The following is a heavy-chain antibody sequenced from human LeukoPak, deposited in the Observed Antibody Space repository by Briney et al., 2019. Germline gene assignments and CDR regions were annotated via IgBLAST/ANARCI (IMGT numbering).Heavy chain of an antibody. J-gene: IGHJ4*02. Sequence: GGSLRLSCAASGFTFSSYSMNWVRQAPGKGLEWASSIRSSSSYIYYADSVKGRFTISRDNAKNSLYLQMNSLRAEDTAGYYCARGYCSSTSCYGVRDYWGQGTLVTVSS. V-gene: IGHV3-21*01. CDR3: ARGYCSSTSCYGVRDY. D-gene: IGHD2-2*01. CDR2: IRSSSSYI. CDR1: GFTFSSYS.